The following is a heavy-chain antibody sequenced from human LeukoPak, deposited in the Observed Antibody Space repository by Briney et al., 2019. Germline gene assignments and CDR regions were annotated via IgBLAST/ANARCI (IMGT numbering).Heavy chain of an antibody. Sequence: PGGSLRLSCAASGFTFSSYGMHWVRQAPGKGLEWVAVIWYDGSNKYYADSVKGRFTISRDNSKNTLYLQMNSLGAEDTAVYYCARGNPGYSSGVDYWGQGTLVTVSS. J-gene: IGHJ4*02. CDR1: GFTFSSYG. D-gene: IGHD6-19*01. CDR3: ARGNPGYSSGVDY. V-gene: IGHV3-33*01. CDR2: IWYDGSNK.